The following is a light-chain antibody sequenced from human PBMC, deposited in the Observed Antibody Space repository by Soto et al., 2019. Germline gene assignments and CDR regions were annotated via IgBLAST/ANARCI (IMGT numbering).Light chain of an antibody. Sequence: QSALTQPASVSGSPGQSITISCTGTSSDVGSYNFVSWYQQHPGKAPKLMIYDVSRRPSGVSHRFSGSKSGNTASLTISGLQAEDEAEYYFCSYAGSGPWVFGGGTKLTVL. CDR1: SSDVGSYNF. CDR3: CSYAGSGPWV. CDR2: DVS. J-gene: IGLJ3*02. V-gene: IGLV2-23*02.